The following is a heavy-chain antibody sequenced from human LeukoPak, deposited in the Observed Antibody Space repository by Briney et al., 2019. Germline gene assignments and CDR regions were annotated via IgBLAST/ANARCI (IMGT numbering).Heavy chain of an antibody. J-gene: IGHJ3*02. CDR3: AKDLHIVVVIANDAFDI. CDR1: GFTFSSYG. CDR2: IRYDGSNK. Sequence: PGGSLRLSCAASGFTFSSYGMHWVRQAPGKGLEWVAFIRYDGSNKYYADSVKGRFTISRDNSKNTLYLQMNSLRAEDTAVYYCAKDLHIVVVIANDAFDIWGQGTMVTVSS. D-gene: IGHD2-21*01. V-gene: IGHV3-30*02.